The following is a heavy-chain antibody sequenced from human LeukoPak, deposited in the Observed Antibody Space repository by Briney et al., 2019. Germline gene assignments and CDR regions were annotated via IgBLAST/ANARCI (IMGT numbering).Heavy chain of an antibody. CDR1: GYRFTSYW. Sequence: GESLKISCKGSGYRFTSYWVGWVRQMPGKGLEWMGIIYPGDSDTRYNPSFQGQVTMSADTSISTAYLQWSSLKASDTAMYYCAKGGLSSAAYFDNWGQGTLVTVSS. CDR3: AKGGLSSAAYFDN. J-gene: IGHJ4*02. D-gene: IGHD6-25*01. CDR2: IYPGDSDT. V-gene: IGHV5-51*01.